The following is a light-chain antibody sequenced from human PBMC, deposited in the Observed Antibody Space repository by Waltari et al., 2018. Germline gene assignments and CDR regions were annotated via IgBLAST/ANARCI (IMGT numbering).Light chain of an antibody. Sequence: DIQMTQPPPTLSASLGDRATFSCRASQSISSWLAWYQQKAGEAPKLRISKASRLGSEVPSRCSGSGSGTEFTLTISSLQPDDFATYYCQQFDTYPWTFGQGTKIDIK. CDR3: QQFDTYPWT. CDR1: QSISSW. CDR2: KAS. V-gene: IGKV1-5*03. J-gene: IGKJ1*01.